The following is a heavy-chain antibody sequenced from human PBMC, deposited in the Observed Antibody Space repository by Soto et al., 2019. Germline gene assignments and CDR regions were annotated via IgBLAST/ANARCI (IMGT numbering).Heavy chain of an antibody. CDR3: ARGQVYCSSTSCQPRDYNWFDP. J-gene: IGHJ5*02. CDR1: GGSISSGDYY. V-gene: IGHV4-30-4*01. Sequence: QVQLQESGPGLVKPSQTLSLTCTVSGGSISSGDYYWSWIRQPPGKGLEWIGYIYYSGSTYYNPSLKSRVTISVDTSKNQFSLKLSSVTAADTAVYYCARGQVYCSSTSCQPRDYNWFDPWGQGTLVTVSS. CDR2: IYYSGST. D-gene: IGHD2-2*01.